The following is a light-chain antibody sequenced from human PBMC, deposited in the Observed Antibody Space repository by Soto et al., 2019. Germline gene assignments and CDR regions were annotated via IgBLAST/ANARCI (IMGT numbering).Light chain of an antibody. V-gene: IGKV1-39*01. CDR1: QSISNY. J-gene: IGKJ1*01. CDR3: QQSYSSSWT. Sequence: DIQMTQSPSSLSASVGDRVPITXXASQSISNYLNWYQHKPGKAPKIXIYGASTLQSGVPSRFSGSGSGTVFTLTISSLQREDFATYFCQQSYSSSWTFGPGTKVDI. CDR2: GAS.